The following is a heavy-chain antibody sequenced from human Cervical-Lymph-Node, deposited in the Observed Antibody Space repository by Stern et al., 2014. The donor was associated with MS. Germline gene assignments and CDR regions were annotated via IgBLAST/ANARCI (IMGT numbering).Heavy chain of an antibody. Sequence: QVTLKESGPALVKPTQTLTLTCTFSGFSLSTSGMCVSWIRLPPGKALEWLALLDWDDNKYYPNSQETRLTISRDTSKNHGILTMTNVDPVDTGMYYCARMSRDYYYYGMDVWGQGTTVTVSS. CDR1: GFSLSTSGMC. V-gene: IGHV2-70*01. CDR2: LDWDDNK. J-gene: IGHJ6*02. CDR3: ARMSRDYYYYGMDV.